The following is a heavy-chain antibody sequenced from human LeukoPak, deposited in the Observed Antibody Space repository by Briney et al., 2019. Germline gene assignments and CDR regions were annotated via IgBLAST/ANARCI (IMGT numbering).Heavy chain of an antibody. V-gene: IGHV4-4*07. Sequence: SETLSLTCTVSGGSFSSHYWTWIRQSAGKGLEWLGRIYTSGTTHFNPSFESRPSMSVDTSKAQFSLKLTSVTAADTAVYYCARGSPSGASFFSFWGQGNLVTVSS. CDR2: IYTSGTT. CDR1: GGSFSSHY. CDR3: ARGSPSGASFFSF. D-gene: IGHD1-26*01. J-gene: IGHJ4*02.